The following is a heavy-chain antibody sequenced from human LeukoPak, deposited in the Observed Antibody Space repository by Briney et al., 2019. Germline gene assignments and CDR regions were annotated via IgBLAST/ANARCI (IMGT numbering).Heavy chain of an antibody. CDR3: VKGEDYGDETDY. V-gene: IGHV3-21*01. CDR1: GFTFSSYS. D-gene: IGHD4-17*01. J-gene: IGHJ4*02. CDR2: ISSSSSYI. Sequence: GGSLRLSCAASGFTFSSYSMNWVRQAPGKGLEWVSSISSSSSYIYYADSVKGRFTISRDNAKNSLYLQMNSLRAEDTAVYYCVKGEDYGDETDYWGQGTLVTVSS.